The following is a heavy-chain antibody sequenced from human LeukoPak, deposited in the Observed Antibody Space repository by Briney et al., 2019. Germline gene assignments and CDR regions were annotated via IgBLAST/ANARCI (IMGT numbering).Heavy chain of an antibody. Sequence: GGSLRLSCAASGFTFSSYAMHWVRQAPGKGLEWVAVISYDGSNKYYADSVKGRFTIPRDNSKNTLYLQMNSLRAEDTAVYYCAREEGGYSGYDFNLGFDYWGQGTLVTVSS. V-gene: IGHV3-30-3*01. CDR1: GFTFSSYA. CDR2: ISYDGSNK. J-gene: IGHJ4*02. CDR3: AREEGGYSGYDFNLGFDY. D-gene: IGHD5-12*01.